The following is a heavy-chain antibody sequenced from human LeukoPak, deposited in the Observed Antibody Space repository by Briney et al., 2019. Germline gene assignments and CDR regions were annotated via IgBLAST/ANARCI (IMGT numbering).Heavy chain of an antibody. V-gene: IGHV1-2*02. CDR1: GYTFTGYY. D-gene: IGHD3-3*01. CDR2: INPNSGGT. J-gene: IGHJ4*02. CDR3: ARGLAYYDFWSGIDY. Sequence: ASVKVSCKASGYTFTGYYMHWVRQAPGQGLEWMGWINPNSGGTNYAQKFQGRVTMTRDTSISTAYMELSRLRSDDTAVYYCARGLAYYDFWSGIDYWGQGTLVTVSS.